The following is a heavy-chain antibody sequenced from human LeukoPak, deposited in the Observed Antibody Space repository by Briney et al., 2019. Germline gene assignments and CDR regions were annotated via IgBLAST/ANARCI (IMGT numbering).Heavy chain of an antibody. CDR3: ATNYYASGSHEYFQH. CDR1: GFTFSSYA. CDR2: ISGSGDTT. D-gene: IGHD3-10*01. V-gene: IGHV3-23*01. Sequence: GGFLRLSCAASGFTFSSYAMSWVRQAPGKGLEWVSVISGSGDTTYYADSVKGRFTISRDNSKNTLYLQMNSLRAEDTAVYYCATNYYASGSHEYFQHWGQGTLVTVSS. J-gene: IGHJ1*01.